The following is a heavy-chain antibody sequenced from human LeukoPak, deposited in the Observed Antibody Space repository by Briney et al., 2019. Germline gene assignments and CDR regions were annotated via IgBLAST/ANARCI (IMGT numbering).Heavy chain of an antibody. CDR2: INSDGSST. J-gene: IGHJ5*01. CDR1: GFTFSSHW. D-gene: IGHD1-1*01. Sequence: GGSLRLSCAASGFTFSSHWMHWVRQAPGKGLVWVSHINSDGSSTSYADSVKGRFTISRDNAKNTVYLQMNSLRAEDTALFYWVRDWEHFDFDSWGQGTLVTVSS. CDR3: VRDWEHFDFDS. V-gene: IGHV3-74*01.